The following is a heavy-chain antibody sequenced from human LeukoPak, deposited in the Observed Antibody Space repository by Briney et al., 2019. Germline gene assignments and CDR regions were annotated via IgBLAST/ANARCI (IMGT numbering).Heavy chain of an antibody. V-gene: IGHV3-23*01. CDR3: AKRGYSSVWHPHSFDY. Sequence: GGSLRLSCAASGFTFSSYAMSWVRQAPGKGLEWVSVISSGGGSTYYADSVKGRFTISRDNSQKTLYLQMNSLRAEDTAVYYCAKRGYSSVWHPHSFDYWGQGTLVTVSS. D-gene: IGHD6-19*01. CDR1: GFTFSSYA. CDR2: ISSGGGST. J-gene: IGHJ4*02.